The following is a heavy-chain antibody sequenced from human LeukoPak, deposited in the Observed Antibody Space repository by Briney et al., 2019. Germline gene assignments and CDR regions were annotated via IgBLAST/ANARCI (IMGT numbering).Heavy chain of an antibody. CDR3: ARGGHIVVVTAPYYFVY. CDR1: GYTFTSYG. Sequence: ASVTVSCKASGYTFTSYGISWVRQAPGQGLEWMGWISAYNGNTNSAQKLQGRFTMTTDTSTSTAYMELRSLRSDDTAVYYCARGGHIVVVTAPYYFVYWGQGALVTVSS. D-gene: IGHD2-21*02. V-gene: IGHV1-18*01. J-gene: IGHJ4*02. CDR2: ISAYNGNT.